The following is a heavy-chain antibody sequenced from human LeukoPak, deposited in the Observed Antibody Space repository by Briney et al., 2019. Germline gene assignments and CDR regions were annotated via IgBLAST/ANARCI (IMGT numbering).Heavy chain of an antibody. J-gene: IGHJ3*02. CDR2: FYHSGST. CDR3: ARGTRGLEWLANDAFDI. V-gene: IGHV4-38-2*01. CDR1: GYSISSGYY. Sequence: SETLSLTCAVSGYSISSGYYWGWIRQPPGKGLEWIGSFYHSGSTYYNPSLKSRVTISVDTSKNQFSLKLSSVTAADTAVYYCARGTRGLEWLANDAFDIWGQGTMVTVSS. D-gene: IGHD3-3*01.